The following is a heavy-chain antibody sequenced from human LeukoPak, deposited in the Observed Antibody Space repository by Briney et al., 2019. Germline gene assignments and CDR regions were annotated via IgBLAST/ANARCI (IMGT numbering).Heavy chain of an antibody. CDR2: ISSSSSYI. J-gene: IGHJ4*02. CDR1: GFTFSSYS. D-gene: IGHD6-13*01. Sequence: GGSLRLSCAASGFTFSSYSMNWVRQAPGKGLEWVSSISSSSSYIYYADPVKGRFTISRDNAKNSLYLQMNSLRAEDTAVYYCAREGGSSWYLIPFDYWGQGTLVTVSS. V-gene: IGHV3-21*01. CDR3: AREGGSSWYLIPFDY.